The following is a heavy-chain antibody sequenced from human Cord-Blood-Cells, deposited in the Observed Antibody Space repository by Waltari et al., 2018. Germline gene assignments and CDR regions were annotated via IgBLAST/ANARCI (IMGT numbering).Heavy chain of an antibody. J-gene: IGHJ3*02. CDR1: GYTFTSYA. V-gene: IGHV1-3*01. CDR3: ARVLLEAFDI. CDR2: INAGNGNT. Sequence: QVQLVQSGAEVKKPGASVKVYCKASGYTFTSYAMHWVRQAPGQRLEWMGWINAGNGNTKYSQKFQGRVTITRDTSASTAYMGLSSLRSEDTAVYYCARVLLEAFDIWGQGTMVTVSS.